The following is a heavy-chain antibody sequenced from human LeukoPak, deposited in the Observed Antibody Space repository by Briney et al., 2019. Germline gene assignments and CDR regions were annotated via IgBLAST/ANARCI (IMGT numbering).Heavy chain of an antibody. Sequence: RGSLRLSCAASGFTFSSYGMHWVRQAPGKGLEWVAFILYDGSNEYYADSVKGRFTISRDNSKNAMYLQMNSLRAEDMAVYYCARVGATISMDFDYWGQGTLVTVSS. V-gene: IGHV3-30*02. J-gene: IGHJ4*02. D-gene: IGHD1-26*01. CDR2: ILYDGSNE. CDR3: ARVGATISMDFDY. CDR1: GFTFSSYG.